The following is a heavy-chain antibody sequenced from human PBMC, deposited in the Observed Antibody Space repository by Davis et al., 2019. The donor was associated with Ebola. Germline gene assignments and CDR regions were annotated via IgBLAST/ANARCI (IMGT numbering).Heavy chain of an antibody. CDR1: GFIFNDYA. CDR2: IYSGGST. Sequence: GGSLRLSCAASGFIFNDYAMSWVRQAPGKGLEWVSVIYSGGSTYYADSVQGRFTISRDNSKNTLFLQMNSLRAEDTAVYYCARRPDYYSNNYRGQGTLVTVSS. D-gene: IGHD4-11*01. CDR3: ARRPDYYSNNY. J-gene: IGHJ4*02. V-gene: IGHV3-66*04.